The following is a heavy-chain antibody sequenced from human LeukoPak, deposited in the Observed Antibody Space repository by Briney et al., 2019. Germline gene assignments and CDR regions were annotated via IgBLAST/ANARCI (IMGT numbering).Heavy chain of an antibody. CDR2: INHGGST. D-gene: IGHD6-19*01. J-gene: IGHJ5*02. CDR3: ARLRGATVAHNWFDP. V-gene: IGHV4-34*01. Sequence: SETLSLTCAVYGGSFSGDFWSWIRQSPGKGLEWIGEINHGGSTTYNPSLQSRVTMSVDTSKNQCSLRLSSVTAADTAVYYCARLRGATVAHNWFDPWGQGTLVTVSS. CDR1: GGSFSGDF.